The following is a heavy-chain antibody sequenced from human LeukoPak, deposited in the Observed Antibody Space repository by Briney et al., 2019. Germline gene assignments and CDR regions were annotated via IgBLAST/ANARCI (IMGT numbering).Heavy chain of an antibody. D-gene: IGHD1-26*01. CDR3: AKGGGASPDY. V-gene: IGHV3-7*01. Sequence: GGSLTLSCAAFGFTFSSSWITWVRKPPGKGLEWVANIKQDGSEKNYVDSVKGRFTISRDNAKNSLYLQMNSLRADDTAVYYCAKGGGASPDYWGQGTLVTVSS. CDR1: GFTFSSSW. J-gene: IGHJ4*02. CDR2: IKQDGSEK.